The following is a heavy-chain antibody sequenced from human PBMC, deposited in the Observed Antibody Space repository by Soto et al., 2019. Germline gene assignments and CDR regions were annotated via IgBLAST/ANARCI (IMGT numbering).Heavy chain of an antibody. J-gene: IGHJ4*02. CDR1: GFTFSSYG. Sequence: GGSLRLSCAASGFTFSSYGMHWVRQAPGKGLEWVAVISYDGSNKYYADSVKGRFTISRDNSKNTLYLQMNSLRAEDTAVYYCAKEGYDFWSGYLDYWGQGTPVTVSS. V-gene: IGHV3-30*18. D-gene: IGHD3-3*01. CDR2: ISYDGSNK. CDR3: AKEGYDFWSGYLDY.